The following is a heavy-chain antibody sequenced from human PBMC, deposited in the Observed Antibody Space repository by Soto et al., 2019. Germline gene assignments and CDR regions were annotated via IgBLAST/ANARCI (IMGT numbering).Heavy chain of an antibody. V-gene: IGHV3-48*01. CDR2: ISSSSTTI. Sequence: PGGSLRLSCAASGFTFSSYSMNWVRQAPGKGLEWVSYISSSSTTIYYADTVKGRFTISRDNAKNSLYLQMNSLRAEDTAVYYCARETSTGTTIHCFDYWGQGTLVTVPQ. J-gene: IGHJ4*02. CDR1: GFTFSSYS. CDR3: ARETSTGTTIHCFDY. D-gene: IGHD1-7*01.